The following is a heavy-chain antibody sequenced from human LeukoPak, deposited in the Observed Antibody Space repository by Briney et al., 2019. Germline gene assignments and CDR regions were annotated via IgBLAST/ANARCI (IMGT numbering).Heavy chain of an antibody. D-gene: IGHD3-9*01. CDR2: ISAGADVI. CDR1: GFSFRDYP. V-gene: IGHV3-23*01. J-gene: IGHJ4*02. Sequence: AGGSLRLSCEAAGFSFRDYPMGWVRRASGKRLEWVSGISAGADVIFYADPVKGRFTISRDNSKNTLYLQMNSLRAEDTAVYYCAKDKNHKDYDILTGPVGNFGTDYWGQGTLVTVSS. CDR3: AKDKNHKDYDILTGPVGNFGTDY.